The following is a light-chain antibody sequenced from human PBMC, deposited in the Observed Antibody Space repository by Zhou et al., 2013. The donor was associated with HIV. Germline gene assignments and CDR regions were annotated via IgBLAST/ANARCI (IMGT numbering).Light chain of an antibody. V-gene: IGKV3-20*01. J-gene: IGKJ2*01. CDR2: GAS. CDR3: QQYSPSFYT. CDR1: HIVTNNF. Sequence: EFVLTQSPGTLSLSPGRRATLSCRASHIVTNNFLAWYQQRPGQSPRLLIYGASYRATGIPDRFTGSGSGTDFALTISRLEPEDSAVYYCQQYSPSFYTFGQGTKLEIK.